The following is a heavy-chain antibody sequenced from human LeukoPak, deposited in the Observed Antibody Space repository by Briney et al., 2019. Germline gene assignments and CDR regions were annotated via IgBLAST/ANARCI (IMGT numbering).Heavy chain of an antibody. J-gene: IGHJ4*02. CDR1: GFTFSSYS. CDR2: ISSSSSYI. V-gene: IGHV3-21*01. CDR3: ASWYDILGRSDY. Sequence: PGGSLRLSCAASGFTFSSYSMNWVRQAPGKGLEWVSSISSSSSYIYYADSVKGRFTISRDNAKNSLYLQMNSLRPEDSAVYYCASWYDILGRSDYWGQGTLVTVSS. D-gene: IGHD3-9*01.